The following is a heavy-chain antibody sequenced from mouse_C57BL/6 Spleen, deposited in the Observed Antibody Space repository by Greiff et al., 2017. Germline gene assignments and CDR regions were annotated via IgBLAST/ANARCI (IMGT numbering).Heavy chain of an antibody. J-gene: IGHJ2*01. CDR1: GYAFSSYG. Sequence: QVQLKQSGAELVKPGASVKMSCKASGYAFSSYGMNWVKQRPGKGLEWIGQIYPGDGDTNYNGKFKGKATLTADKSTSTAYMQLSSLTSEDSAVYCCSSVWGDEPDYWGQGTPLTVSS. CDR3: SSVWGDEPDY. D-gene: IGHD2-13*01. CDR2: IYPGDGDT. V-gene: IGHV1-80*01.